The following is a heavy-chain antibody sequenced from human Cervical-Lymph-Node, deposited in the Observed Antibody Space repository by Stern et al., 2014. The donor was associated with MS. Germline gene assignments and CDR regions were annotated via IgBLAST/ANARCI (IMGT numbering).Heavy chain of an antibody. D-gene: IGHD5-18*01. CDR1: GFSLSTSGVG. Sequence: QVTLKESGPTLVKPTQTLTLTCTFSGFSLSTSGVGVGWLRQPPGKALEWLALIYWDDDKRYSPSLKSRLTITKDTSKDQVVLTMTNMDPVDTATYYCAHEDTAMVMGYWGQGTLVTVSS. CDR2: IYWDDDK. CDR3: AHEDTAMVMGY. V-gene: IGHV2-5*02. J-gene: IGHJ4*02.